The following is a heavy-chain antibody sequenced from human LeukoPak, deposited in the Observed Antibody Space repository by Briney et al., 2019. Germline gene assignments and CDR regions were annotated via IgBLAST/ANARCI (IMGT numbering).Heavy chain of an antibody. J-gene: IGHJ6*02. CDR2: INPSGGST. CDR1: GYTFTSYY. Sequence: ASVKVSCKASGYTFTSYYMHWVRQAPGQGLEWMGIINPSGGSTSYAQKFQGRVTMTRDTSTSTAYMELSSLRSEDTAVYYCARTTSGYDGMDVWGQGTTVTVSS. D-gene: IGHD5-12*01. V-gene: IGHV1-46*01. CDR3: ARTTSGYDGMDV.